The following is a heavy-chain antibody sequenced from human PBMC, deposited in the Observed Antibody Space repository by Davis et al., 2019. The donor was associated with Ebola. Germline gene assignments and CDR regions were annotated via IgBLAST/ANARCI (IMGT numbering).Heavy chain of an antibody. V-gene: IGHV3-30*02. D-gene: IGHD2-15*01. CDR2: IRYDGSNQ. CDR1: GFTFSSYG. Sequence: PGGSLRLSCAASGFTFSSYGMHWVRRAPGKGLEWVAFIRYDGSNQYYADSVKGRFTISRDNSKNTLYLQMNSLRAEDTAVYYCAKDLGIVVVVASSYGMDVWGQGTTVTVSS. J-gene: IGHJ6*02. CDR3: AKDLGIVVVVASSYGMDV.